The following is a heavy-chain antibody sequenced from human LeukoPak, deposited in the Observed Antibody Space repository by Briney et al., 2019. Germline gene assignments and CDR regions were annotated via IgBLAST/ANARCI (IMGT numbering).Heavy chain of an antibody. CDR3: ARGTFGVDF. V-gene: IGHV3-33*01. Sequence: PGGSLRLSCAASGFTFSNFGMHWVRQAPGKGLEWLATIWYDGSNKYYADSVKGRFTTSRDNSKKTLYFQMNTLRVEDTAVYYCARGTFGVDFWGQGTLVTVSS. CDR2: IWYDGSNK. CDR1: GFTFSNFG. D-gene: IGHD3-10*01. J-gene: IGHJ4*02.